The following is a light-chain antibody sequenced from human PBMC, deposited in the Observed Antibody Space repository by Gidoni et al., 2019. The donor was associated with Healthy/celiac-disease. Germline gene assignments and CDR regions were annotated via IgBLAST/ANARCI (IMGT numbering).Light chain of an antibody. CDR3: QQYGSSSYT. CDR1: QSVSSSY. CDR2: GAS. V-gene: IGKV3-20*01. Sequence: ELVFTHSPGTLSLSPGERATLSCRASQSVSSSYLAWYQQKPGQAPRLLIYGASSRATGIPDRFSGSGSGTDFTLTISRLEPEDFAVYYCQQYGSSSYTLGQGTKLEIK. J-gene: IGKJ2*01.